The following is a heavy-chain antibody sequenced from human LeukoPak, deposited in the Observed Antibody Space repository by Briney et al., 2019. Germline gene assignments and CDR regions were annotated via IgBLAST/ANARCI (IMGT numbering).Heavy chain of an antibody. D-gene: IGHD3-10*01. Sequence: PGGSLRLSCAASGFTLSSYAMSWVRQAPGKGLEWVSAISGSGGSTYYADSVKGQFTISRDNSKNTLYLQMNSLRAEDTAVYYCAKKSWFGELLANPFDYWGQGTPVTVSS. CDR2: ISGSGGST. V-gene: IGHV3-23*01. CDR1: GFTLSSYA. J-gene: IGHJ4*02. CDR3: AKKSWFGELLANPFDY.